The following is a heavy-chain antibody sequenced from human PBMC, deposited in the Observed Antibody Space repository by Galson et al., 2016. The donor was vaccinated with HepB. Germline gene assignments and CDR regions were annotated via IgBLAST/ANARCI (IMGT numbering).Heavy chain of an antibody. CDR1: GGSISSYY. Sequence: SETLSLICSVSGGSISSYYWSWIRQPPGKGLEWIGYIYYSGRTNYNPSLKSRVTISVDTSKNQFSLKLRSVTAADTAVYFCARDRDSSSYYSLDYWGQGTLVTVSS. D-gene: IGHD3-22*01. CDR2: IYYSGRT. CDR3: ARDRDSSSYYSLDY. V-gene: IGHV4-59*01. J-gene: IGHJ4*02.